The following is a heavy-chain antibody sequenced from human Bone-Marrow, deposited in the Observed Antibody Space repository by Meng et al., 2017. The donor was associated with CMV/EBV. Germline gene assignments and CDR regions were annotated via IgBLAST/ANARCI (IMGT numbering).Heavy chain of an antibody. D-gene: IGHD3-16*01. CDR2: ISYDGSNK. V-gene: IGHV3-30-3*01. CDR1: GFTFSSYA. Sequence: GESLKISWAASGFTFSSYAMHWVRQAPGKGLEWVAVISYDGSNKYYADSVKGRFTISRDNSKNTLYLQMNSLRAEDTAVYYCVGAFDIWGQGTMVTVSS. CDR3: VGAFDI. J-gene: IGHJ3*02.